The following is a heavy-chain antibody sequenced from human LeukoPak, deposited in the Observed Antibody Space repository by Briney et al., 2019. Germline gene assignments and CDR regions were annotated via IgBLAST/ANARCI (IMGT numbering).Heavy chain of an antibody. D-gene: IGHD5-18*01. CDR2: IYYSGST. CDR1: GGSISSSSYY. CDR3: ARAARGYSYGLVAFDI. J-gene: IGHJ3*02. V-gene: IGHV4-39*07. Sequence: SETLSLTCTVSGGSISSSSYYWGWIRQPPGKGLEWIGSIYYSGSTYYNPSLKSRVTISVDTSKNQFSLKLSSVTAADTAVYYCARAARGYSYGLVAFDIWGQGTMVTVSS.